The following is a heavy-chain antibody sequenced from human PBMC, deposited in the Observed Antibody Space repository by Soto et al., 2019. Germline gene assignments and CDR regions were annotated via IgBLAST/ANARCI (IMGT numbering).Heavy chain of an antibody. D-gene: IGHD4-17*01. CDR2: INHSGST. V-gene: IGHV4-34*01. J-gene: IGHJ2*01. CDR3: ATHLKTTVTEYWYFDL. CDR1: GGSFSGYY. Sequence: SETLSLTCAVYGGSFSGYYWSWIRQSPGKGLEWIGEINHSGSTDFNPSLKSRVTISVDASKNQFSLKLSSVTAADTAVYYCATHLKTTVTEYWYFDLWGRGTLVTVSS.